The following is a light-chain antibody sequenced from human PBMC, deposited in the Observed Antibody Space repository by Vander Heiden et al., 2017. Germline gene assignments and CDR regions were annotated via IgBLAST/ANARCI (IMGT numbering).Light chain of an antibody. CDR2: DVS. CDR3: TSYTSTSPRI. CDR1: SSDVGGYNY. Sequence: QSALTQPASVSGSTGQSITISCTGTSSDVGGYNYVSWYQQHPGRAPKLVIFDVSSRPSGVSARISGSKSGSTASLTISVLQLEDEADYYCTSYTSTSPRIFGTGTKVSVL. J-gene: IGLJ1*01. V-gene: IGLV2-14*03.